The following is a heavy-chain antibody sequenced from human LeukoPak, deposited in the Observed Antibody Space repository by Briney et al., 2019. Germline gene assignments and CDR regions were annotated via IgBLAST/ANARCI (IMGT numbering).Heavy chain of an antibody. CDR3: ARVDITMVRGVIGADAFDI. D-gene: IGHD3-10*01. V-gene: IGHV4-30-2*01. CDR2: IYHSGST. Sequence: SETLSLTCTVSGGSISSGGYYWSWIRQPPGKGLEWIGYIYHSGSTYYNPSLKSRVTISVDTSKNQFSLKLSSVTAADTAVYYCARVDITMVRGVIGADAFDIWGQGTMVTVSS. J-gene: IGHJ3*02. CDR1: GGSISSGGYY.